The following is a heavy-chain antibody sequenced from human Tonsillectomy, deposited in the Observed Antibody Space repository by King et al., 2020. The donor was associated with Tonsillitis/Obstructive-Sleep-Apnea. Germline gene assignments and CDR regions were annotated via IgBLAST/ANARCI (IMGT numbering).Heavy chain of an antibody. J-gene: IGHJ4*02. V-gene: IGHV3-48*03. CDR1: GFTFSSYE. CDR3: ARDLREYKQWLVGGRYFDY. CDR2: ISSSGSTR. D-gene: IGHD6-19*01. Sequence: VQLVESGGGLVQPGGSLRLSCAASGFTFSSYEMNWVRQAPGKGLEWVSYISSSGSTRYYADSVKGRFTISRDNAKNSLYLQMNSLRAEDTAVYYCARDLREYKQWLVGGRYFDYWGQGTLVTVSS.